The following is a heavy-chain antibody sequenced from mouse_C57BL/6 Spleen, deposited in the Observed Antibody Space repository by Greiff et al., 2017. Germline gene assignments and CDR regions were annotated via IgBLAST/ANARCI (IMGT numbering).Heavy chain of an antibody. Sequence: VQLQQSGPELVKPGASVKIPCKASGYTFTDFNMDWVKQSHGKSLEWIGYITPNNGGTIYNQKFKGKATFTVDKSSSTAYMKLRSLTSEDAAVYCCTRSDITTVVAGAMDYWGQGTSVTVSS. CDR2: ITPNNGGT. D-gene: IGHD1-1*01. CDR1: GYTFTDFN. V-gene: IGHV1-18*01. J-gene: IGHJ4*01. CDR3: TRSDITTVVAGAMDY.